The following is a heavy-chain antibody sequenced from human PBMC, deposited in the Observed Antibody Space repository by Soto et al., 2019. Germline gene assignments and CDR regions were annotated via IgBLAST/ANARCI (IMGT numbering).Heavy chain of an antibody. CDR2: INAGNGNT. CDR1: GYTFTSYA. V-gene: IGHV1-3*01. D-gene: IGHD5-18*01. Sequence: QVQLVQSGAEVKKPGASVKVSCKASGYTFTSYAMHWVRQDPGQRLEWMGWINAGNGNTKYSQKFQGRVTITRDTSASTAYMELSSLRSEDTAVYYCARGSGYSYGYDYWGQGTLVTVSS. J-gene: IGHJ4*02. CDR3: ARGSGYSYGYDY.